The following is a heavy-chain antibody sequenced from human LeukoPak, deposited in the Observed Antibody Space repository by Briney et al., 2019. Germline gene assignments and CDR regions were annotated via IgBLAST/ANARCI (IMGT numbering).Heavy chain of an antibody. CDR3: ARGSTVIGY. CDR2: INPSGGST. D-gene: IGHD4-17*01. V-gene: IGHV1-46*01. CDR1: GFTFSSYA. J-gene: IGHJ4*02. Sequence: PGGSLRLSCAASGFTFSSYAMHWVRQAPGQGLEWMGIINPSGGSTSYAQKFQGRVTMTRDTSTSTVYMELSSLRSEDTAVYYCARGSTVIGYWGQGTLVTVSS.